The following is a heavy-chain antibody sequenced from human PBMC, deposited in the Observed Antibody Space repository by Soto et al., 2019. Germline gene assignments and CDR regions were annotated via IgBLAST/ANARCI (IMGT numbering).Heavy chain of an antibody. V-gene: IGHV3-48*01. Sequence: EVQLVESGGGLVQPGGSLRLSCAASGFTFSSYSMNWVRQAPGKGLEWVSYISSSSSTIYYADSVKGRFTISRDNAKKPRYLEMNILRAEHTAVYYCAREGYYYDRRPKHGMDVWGQGTTVTVSS. CDR1: GFTFSSYS. CDR3: AREGYYYDRRPKHGMDV. J-gene: IGHJ6*02. D-gene: IGHD3-22*01. CDR2: ISSSSSTI.